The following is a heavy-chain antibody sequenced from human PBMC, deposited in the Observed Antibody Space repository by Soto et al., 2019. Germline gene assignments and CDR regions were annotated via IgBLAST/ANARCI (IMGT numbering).Heavy chain of an antibody. J-gene: IGHJ3*02. D-gene: IGHD2-15*01. Sequence: GASVKVSCKASGYTFTSYDINWVRQATGQGLEWMGWMNPNSGNTGYAQKFQGRVTMTRNTSISTAYMELSSLRSEDTAVYYCARPRGRCSGGSCYSGVDAFDIWGQGTMVT. CDR3: ARPRGRCSGGSCYSGVDAFDI. CDR1: GYTFTSYD. CDR2: MNPNSGNT. V-gene: IGHV1-8*01.